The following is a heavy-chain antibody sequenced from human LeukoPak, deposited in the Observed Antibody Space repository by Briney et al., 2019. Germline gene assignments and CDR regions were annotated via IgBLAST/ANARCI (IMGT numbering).Heavy chain of an antibody. Sequence: PSETLSLTCTVSGGSISSSSYYWGWIRQPPGKGLEWIGSIYYSGSTYYNPSLKSRVTISVDTSKNQFSLKLSSVTAADTAVYYCARQPYGSDILTGYLKNDAFDIWGQGTMVTVSS. CDR3: ARQPYGSDILTGYLKNDAFDI. D-gene: IGHD3-9*01. J-gene: IGHJ3*02. V-gene: IGHV4-39*01. CDR2: IYYSGST. CDR1: GGSISSSSYY.